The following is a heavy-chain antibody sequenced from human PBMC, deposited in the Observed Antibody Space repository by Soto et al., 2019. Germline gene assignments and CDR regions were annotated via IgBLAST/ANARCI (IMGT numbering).Heavy chain of an antibody. Sequence: PGGSLRLSCAASGFTFSSYAMHWVRQAPGKGLEWVAVISYDGSNKYYADSVKGRFTISRDNSKNTLYLQMNSLRAEDTAVYYCARGHSGVVVAAAPLDYWGKGILVTVSS. CDR2: ISYDGSNK. V-gene: IGHV3-30-3*01. CDR3: ARGHSGVVVAAAPLDY. J-gene: IGHJ4*01. D-gene: IGHD2-15*01. CDR1: GFTFSSYA.